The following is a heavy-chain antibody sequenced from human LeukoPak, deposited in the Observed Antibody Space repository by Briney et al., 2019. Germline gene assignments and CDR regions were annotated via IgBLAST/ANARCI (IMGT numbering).Heavy chain of an antibody. CDR3: VQNIPGTIEH. J-gene: IGHJ1*01. V-gene: IGHV4-39*01. CDR2: IYHSGST. Sequence: SETLSLTCTVSGGSISSNTYYWGWIRQPPGKGLEWIGSIYHSGSTYYNPSLKGRVTISVDTSKNQFSLKLSSVTAADTAVYYCVQNIPGTIEHWGQGTLVTVSS. CDR1: GGSISSNTYY. D-gene: IGHD1-7*01.